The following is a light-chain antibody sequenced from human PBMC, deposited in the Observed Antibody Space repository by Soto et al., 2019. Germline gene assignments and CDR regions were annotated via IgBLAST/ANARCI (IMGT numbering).Light chain of an antibody. CDR3: QQYNKWPLT. CDR2: DAS. CDR1: QSVGYH. Sequence: EVVMTQSPATLSVSPGERATLSCRASQSVGYHLAWYQQKPGQAPRLLIYDASNRATGIPVRFSGSASGTEFTLTISSLQSEDFTVYYCQQYNKWPLTFGQGTKVDIK. J-gene: IGKJ1*01. V-gene: IGKV3D-15*01.